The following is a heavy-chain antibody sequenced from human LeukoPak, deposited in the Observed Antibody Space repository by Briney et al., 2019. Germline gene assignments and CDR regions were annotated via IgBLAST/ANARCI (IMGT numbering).Heavy chain of an antibody. CDR2: IIPIFGTA. D-gene: IGHD5-24*01. J-gene: IGHJ4*02. V-gene: IGHV1-69*13. CDR3: ARGVEMATGYYFDY. Sequence: ASVKVSCKASGGTFSSYAISWVRQAPGQGLEWMGGIIPIFGTANYAQKFQGRVTITADESTSTAYMELSSLRSEDTAVYYCARGVEMATGYYFDYWGQGTLVSVSS. CDR1: GGTFSSYA.